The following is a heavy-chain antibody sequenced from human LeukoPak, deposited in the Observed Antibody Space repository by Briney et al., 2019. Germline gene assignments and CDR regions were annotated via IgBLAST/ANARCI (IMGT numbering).Heavy chain of an antibody. V-gene: IGHV3-23*01. D-gene: IGHD4/OR15-4a*01. CDR1: GCTLSTYA. CDR2: ISGSGGST. CDR3: AKVQYYFDY. J-gene: IGHJ4*02. Sequence: GGSLRLCCGTSGCTLSTYAVSWVRQAPVKGLEWVSAISGSGGSTYYADSVKGRFTISRDNSKNTLYLQMNSLRAEDTAVYYSAKVQYYFDYWGQGNLVTVSS.